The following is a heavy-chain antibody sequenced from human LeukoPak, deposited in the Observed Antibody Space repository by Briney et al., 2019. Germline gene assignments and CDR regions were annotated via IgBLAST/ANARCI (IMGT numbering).Heavy chain of an antibody. CDR1: GFTFSSYS. Sequence: GGSLRLSCAASGFTFSSYSMNWVRQAPRKGLEWVSSISSSSSYTYYADSVKGRFTISRDNAKNSLYLQMNSLRAEDTAVYYCARVAHLVGATDYWGQGTLVTVSS. CDR2: ISSSSSYT. V-gene: IGHV3-21*01. D-gene: IGHD1-26*01. J-gene: IGHJ4*02. CDR3: ARVAHLVGATDY.